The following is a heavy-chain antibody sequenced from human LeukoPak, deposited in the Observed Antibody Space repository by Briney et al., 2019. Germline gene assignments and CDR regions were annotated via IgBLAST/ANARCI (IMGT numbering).Heavy chain of an antibody. Sequence: GASVRVSCKASGYTFTSYDINWVRQATGQGLEWMGWMNPNSGNTGYAQKFQGRVTITTHTSQRPAYMELSSARSEDTAVYYCARGEGFDPWGQGTLVTVSS. CDR2: MNPNSGNT. J-gene: IGHJ5*02. CDR1: GYTFTSYD. CDR3: ARGEGFDP. V-gene: IGHV1-8*03.